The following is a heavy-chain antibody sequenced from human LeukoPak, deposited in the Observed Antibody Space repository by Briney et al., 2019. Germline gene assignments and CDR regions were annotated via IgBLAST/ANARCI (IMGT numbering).Heavy chain of an antibody. CDR3: ARVGTSPYYYYMDV. CDR2: INPSGVST. D-gene: IGHD1-14*01. J-gene: IGHJ6*03. Sequence: ASVKVSCKASGYTFTNYYMHWVRQAPGQGLEGMGIINPSGVSTSYAQKFQGRVTMTRDMSTSTVYMELSSLRSEDTAVYYCARVGTSPYYYYMDVWGKGTTVTVSS. CDR1: GYTFTNYY. V-gene: IGHV1-46*01.